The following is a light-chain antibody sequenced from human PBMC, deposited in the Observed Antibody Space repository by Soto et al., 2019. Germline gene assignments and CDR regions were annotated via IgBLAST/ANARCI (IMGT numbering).Light chain of an antibody. CDR2: GAS. CDR1: QSVSSSY. CDR3: QQYGSSPEGT. V-gene: IGKV3-20*01. Sequence: EIVLTQSPGTLSLSPGERATLSCRASQSVSSSYLAWYQQKPGQAPTLLIYGASSRATGIPDRFSGSGSGTDFTLTISRLEPEDFAVYYCQQYGSSPEGTFGQGTKVDIK. J-gene: IGKJ1*01.